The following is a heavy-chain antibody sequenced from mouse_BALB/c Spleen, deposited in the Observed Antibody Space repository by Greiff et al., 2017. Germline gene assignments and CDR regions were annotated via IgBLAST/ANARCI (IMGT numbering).Heavy chain of an antibody. CDR1: GSSLTSYG. J-gene: IGHJ3*01. CDR3: ARSTRAWFAY. CDR2: IWAGGRI. V-gene: IGHV2-9*02. Sequence: QVQLKESGPGLVAPSQTLSITCTASGSSLTSYGVHWVRQPPGKGLEWLGVIWAGGRINYNSALMSRLSISKDNSKSQVFLKMNSLQTDDTAMYYCARSTRAWFAYWGQGTLVTVSA.